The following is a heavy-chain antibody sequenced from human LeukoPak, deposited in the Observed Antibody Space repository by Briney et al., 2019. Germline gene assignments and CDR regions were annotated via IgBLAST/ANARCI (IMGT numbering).Heavy chain of an antibody. D-gene: IGHD3-22*01. Sequence: GASVKVSCKASGYTFTSYGISWVRQAPGQGLEWMGWISAYNGNTNYAQKLQGRVTMTTDTSTSTAYMELRSLRSDDTAVYYCARDLATYYYDSSGWFDPWGQGTLVTVSS. J-gene: IGHJ5*02. CDR2: ISAYNGNT. CDR1: GYTFTSYG. V-gene: IGHV1-18*01. CDR3: ARDLATYYYDSSGWFDP.